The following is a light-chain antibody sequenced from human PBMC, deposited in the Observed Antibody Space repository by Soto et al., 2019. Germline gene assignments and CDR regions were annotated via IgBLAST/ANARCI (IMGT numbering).Light chain of an antibody. Sequence: EVVMTQSPATLSVSPGERATLSCRASQSVSSNLAWYQLKPGQAPRLLIYGASTRATGIPARFSGSGSGTEFTLTISSLQPDDFATYYCQQYNSYSSITFGQGTRLEIK. J-gene: IGKJ5*01. CDR3: QQYNSYSSIT. CDR2: GAS. CDR1: QSVSSN. V-gene: IGKV3-15*01.